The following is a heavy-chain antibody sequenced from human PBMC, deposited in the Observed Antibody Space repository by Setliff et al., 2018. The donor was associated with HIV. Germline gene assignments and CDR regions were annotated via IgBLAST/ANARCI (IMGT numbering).Heavy chain of an antibody. V-gene: IGHV3-30*07. Sequence: PGGSLRLSCAASGFTFSSYAMHWVRQAPGKGLERVAVISYDGSNKYYADSVKGRFTISRDNSKNTVYLQMDSLRAADTAVYYCVTDGPGTHGPADYGGQGTLVTVSS. CDR2: ISYDGSNK. J-gene: IGHJ4*02. CDR1: GFTFSSYA. CDR3: VTDGPGTHGPADY.